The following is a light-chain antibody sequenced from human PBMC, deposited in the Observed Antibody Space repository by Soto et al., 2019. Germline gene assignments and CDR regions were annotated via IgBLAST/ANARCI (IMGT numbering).Light chain of an antibody. CDR3: PNYKSAPFT. CDR2: AAS. V-gene: IGKV1-27*01. J-gene: IGKJ3*01. Sequence: DIQMTQSPSSLSSSVEDIVTITCRSSQGISTYLAWYQQKPGKVTNLLIYAASTLQSGVPSRFSGSGSGTAFTLTISSLQREDVATYYCPNYKSAPFTFGPGTKVDIK. CDR1: QGISTY.